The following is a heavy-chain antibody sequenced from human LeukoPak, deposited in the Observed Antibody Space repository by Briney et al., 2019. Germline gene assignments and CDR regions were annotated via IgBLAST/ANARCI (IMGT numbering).Heavy chain of an antibody. CDR1: GFTFSSYW. J-gene: IGHJ4*02. V-gene: IGHV3-7*03. CDR3: AKPSVYLKQDFDY. CDR2: IKQDGSEK. Sequence: GGSLRLSCAASGFTFSSYWMSWIRQAPGKGLEWVANIKQDGSEKYYVDSVKGRFTISRDNAKNSLYLQMNSLRAEDTAVYYCAKPSVYLKQDFDYWGQGTLVTVSS. D-gene: IGHD1-14*01.